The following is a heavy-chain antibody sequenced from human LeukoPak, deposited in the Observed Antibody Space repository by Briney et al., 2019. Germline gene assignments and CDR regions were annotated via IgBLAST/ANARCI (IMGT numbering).Heavy chain of an antibody. CDR2: INQIGST. J-gene: IGHJ4*02. CDR3: ARAERWLQFVFDY. D-gene: IGHD5-24*01. CDR1: GGSFSGYY. V-gene: IGHV4-34*01. Sequence: SETLSLTCAVYGGSFSGYYWSWIRQPPGKGLEWIGEINQIGSTNYNPSLKSRVTISVDTSKNQFSLKLSSVTAADTAVYYCARAERWLQFVFDYWGQGTLVTVSS.